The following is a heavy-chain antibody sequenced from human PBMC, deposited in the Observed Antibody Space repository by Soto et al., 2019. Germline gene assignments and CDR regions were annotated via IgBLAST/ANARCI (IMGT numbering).Heavy chain of an antibody. Sequence: TLSLTCTVSGGSISGFFWTWVRQPPGMPLEGLGHVAASGSTAYNPSLRSRLSLSLDVSKNRFSLELTSVTAADTATYFCARGGSTHYYYGLDVWGQGTTVTVSS. V-gene: IGHV4-4*07. CDR3: ARGGSTHYYYGLDV. CDR2: VAASGST. J-gene: IGHJ6*02. CDR1: GGSISGFF.